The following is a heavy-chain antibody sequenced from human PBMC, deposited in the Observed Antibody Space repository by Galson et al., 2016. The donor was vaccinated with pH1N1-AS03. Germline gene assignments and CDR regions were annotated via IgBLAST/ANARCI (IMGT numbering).Heavy chain of an antibody. CDR2: TSADGGST. CDR3: AKDNLRSYSDYYGMDV. V-gene: IGHV3-43*02. J-gene: IGHJ6*02. D-gene: IGHD1-26*01. CDR1: GFTFDDYP. Sequence: SLRLSCAASGFTFDDYPMHWVRQVPGKGLVRVSLTSADGGSTYYADSVKGRFTISRDNTKNTLFLQMNSLRTEDTALYYCAKDNLRSYSDYYGMDVWGHGTTVTVSS.